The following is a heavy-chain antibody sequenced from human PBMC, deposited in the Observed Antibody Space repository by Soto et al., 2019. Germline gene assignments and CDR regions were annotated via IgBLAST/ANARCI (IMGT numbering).Heavy chain of an antibody. D-gene: IGHD4-17*01. CDR2: ISYDGSNK. V-gene: IGHV3-30-3*01. Sequence: QVQLVESGGGVVQPGRSLRLSCAASGFTFSSYAMHWVRQAPGKGLEWVAVISYDGSNKYYADSVKGRFTISRDNTKNTLYLQMNSLRAEDTAVYYCASAYGGEENWFDPWGQGTLVTVSS. CDR3: ASAYGGEENWFDP. J-gene: IGHJ5*02. CDR1: GFTFSSYA.